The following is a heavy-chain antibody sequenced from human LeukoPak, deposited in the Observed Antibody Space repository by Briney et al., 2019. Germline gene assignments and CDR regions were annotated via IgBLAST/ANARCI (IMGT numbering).Heavy chain of an antibody. V-gene: IGHV3-30*02. Sequence: GGSLRLSCAASGFTFSGYGMHWGRQAPGKGLEGVAFMRYDGSKKYYADSVKGRFTISREKSKNRLYLQSNSLIAEDTALYYCAKPMYSSGPFVDYWGQGTLVTVSS. CDR3: AKPMYSSGPFVDY. CDR1: GFTFSGYG. J-gene: IGHJ4*02. D-gene: IGHD6-19*01. CDR2: MRYDGSKK.